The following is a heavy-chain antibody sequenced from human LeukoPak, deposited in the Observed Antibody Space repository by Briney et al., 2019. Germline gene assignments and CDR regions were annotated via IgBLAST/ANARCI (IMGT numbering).Heavy chain of an antibody. Sequence: MGIIYPGDGDTRYSPSFQGQLTISADKSISTAYLQWSSLKASDTAMYYCARLDGVSGYLDYWGQGTLVTVSS. CDR2: IYPGDGDT. J-gene: IGHJ4*02. CDR3: ARLDGVSGYLDY. D-gene: IGHD3-3*01. V-gene: IGHV5-51*01.